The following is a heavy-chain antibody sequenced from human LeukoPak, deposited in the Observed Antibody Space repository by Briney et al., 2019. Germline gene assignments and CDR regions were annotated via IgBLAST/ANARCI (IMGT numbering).Heavy chain of an antibody. J-gene: IGHJ4*02. D-gene: IGHD3-22*01. CDR3: ARGPRYYYDSSGPFDY. CDR2: INPNSGGT. V-gene: IGHV1-2*02. Sequence: ASVKVSCKASGYTFTSYDINWVRQATGQGLEWMGWINPNSGGTNYAQKFQGRVTMTRDTSISTAYMELSRLRSDDTAVYFCARGPRYYYDSSGPFDYWGQGTLVTVSS. CDR1: GYTFTSYD.